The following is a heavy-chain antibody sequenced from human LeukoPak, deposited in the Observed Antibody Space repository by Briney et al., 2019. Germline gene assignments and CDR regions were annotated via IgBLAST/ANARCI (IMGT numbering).Heavy chain of an antibody. D-gene: IGHD3-10*01. Sequence: PSETLSLTCTVSGGSVSSGSYHWSWIRQPPGKGLEWIGYIYYSGSTNYNPSLKSRVTISVDTSKNQFSLKLSSVTAADTAVYYCARETTYYYGSGLDAFDIWGQGTMVTVSS. CDR1: GGSVSSGSYH. CDR3: ARETTYYYGSGLDAFDI. CDR2: IYYSGST. J-gene: IGHJ3*02. V-gene: IGHV4-61*01.